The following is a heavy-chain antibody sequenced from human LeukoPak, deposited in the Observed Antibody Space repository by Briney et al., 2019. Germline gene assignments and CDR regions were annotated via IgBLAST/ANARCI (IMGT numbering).Heavy chain of an antibody. Sequence: GGPLRLSCAASGFTFSSYGMHWVRQAPGKGLEWVAFIRYDGSSKYYADSVKGRFTISRDNSKNTLYLQMNSLRAEDTAVYYCAKDRRFIAAAGTLPDYWGQGTLVTVSS. CDR3: AKDRRFIAAAGTLPDY. CDR1: GFTFSSYG. V-gene: IGHV3-30*02. CDR2: IRYDGSSK. J-gene: IGHJ4*02. D-gene: IGHD6-13*01.